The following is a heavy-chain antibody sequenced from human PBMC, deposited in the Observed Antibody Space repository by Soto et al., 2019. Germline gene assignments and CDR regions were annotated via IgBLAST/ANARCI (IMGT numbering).Heavy chain of an antibody. CDR1: GFTFSSYS. CDR2: ISSSSSYI. Sequence: PGESLSLSCAASGFTFSSYSMNWVRQAPGKGLEWVSSISSSSSYIYYADSVKGRFTISRDNAKNSLYLQMNSLRAEDTAVYYCARPPNYYDSSGYYGYWGQGTLVTVSS. CDR3: ARPPNYYDSSGYYGY. V-gene: IGHV3-21*01. D-gene: IGHD3-22*01. J-gene: IGHJ4*02.